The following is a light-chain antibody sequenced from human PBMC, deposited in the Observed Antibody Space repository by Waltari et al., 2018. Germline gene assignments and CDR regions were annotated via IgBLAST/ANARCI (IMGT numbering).Light chain of an antibody. Sequence: EIVLTQSPGTLSLSPGERATLPCRASQSVSSSYLAWYQQKPGQPPRLPIYGASSRATGIPDRFSGSGSGTDFTLTISRLEPEDFAVYYCQQYGSSPWTFGQGTKVEIK. CDR3: QQYGSSPWT. V-gene: IGKV3-20*01. J-gene: IGKJ1*01. CDR1: QSVSSSY. CDR2: GAS.